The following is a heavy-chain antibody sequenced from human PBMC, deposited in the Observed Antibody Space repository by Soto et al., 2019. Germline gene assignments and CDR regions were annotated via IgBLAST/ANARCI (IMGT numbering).Heavy chain of an antibody. CDR3: ARDREPDGIWTFDS. Sequence: GGSLRLSCAASGFTLGKYTMGWVRQAPGKGLEWVAESYSTGGTEYADSVKGRFTISRDNSKNTLFLQMNSLGVEDTALYYCARDREPDGIWTFDSWGQGTLVTVPQ. CDR1: GFTLGKYT. CDR2: SYSTGGT. J-gene: IGHJ4*02. V-gene: IGHV3-23*01. D-gene: IGHD3-9*01.